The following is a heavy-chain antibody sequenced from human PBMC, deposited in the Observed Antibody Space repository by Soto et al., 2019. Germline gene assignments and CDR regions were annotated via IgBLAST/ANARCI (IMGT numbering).Heavy chain of an antibody. CDR3: ASRQYCSSTSCYGTLFAY. D-gene: IGHD2-2*01. CDR2: IIPILGIA. V-gene: IGHV1-69*02. CDR1: GGTFSSYT. J-gene: IGHJ4*02. Sequence: QVQLVQSGAEVKKPGSSVKVSCKASGGTFSSYTISWVRQAPGQGLEWMGRIIPILGIANYAQKFQGRVTITADKSTSTAYMELSSLRSEDTAVYYCASRQYCSSTSCYGTLFAYWGQGTLVTVSS.